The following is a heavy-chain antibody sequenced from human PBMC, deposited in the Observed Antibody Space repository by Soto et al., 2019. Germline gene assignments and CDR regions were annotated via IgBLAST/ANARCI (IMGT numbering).Heavy chain of an antibody. Sequence: SETLSLTCTVSGDPVSGGGYYWSWIRQPPGKGLEWIGYIYSSGSANYNPSLKSRATISRDTSKNQISLKVASVTAADTAGYYCARGFSSVSMDAWGQGTTVTVSS. CDR3: ARGFSSVSMDA. CDR2: IYSSGSA. J-gene: IGHJ6*02. V-gene: IGHV4-61*08. D-gene: IGHD6-19*01. CDR1: GDPVSGGGYY.